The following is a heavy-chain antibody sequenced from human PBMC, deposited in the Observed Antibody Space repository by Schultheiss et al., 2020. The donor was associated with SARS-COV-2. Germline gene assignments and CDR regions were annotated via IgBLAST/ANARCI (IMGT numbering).Heavy chain of an antibody. CDR2: ISAYNGNT. J-gene: IGHJ6*02. V-gene: IGHV1-18*01. CDR3: ARGAWRLPNYYYGMDA. CDR1: GYTFTSYG. Sequence: ASVKVSCKASGYTFTSYGISWVRQAPGQGLEWMGWISAYNGNTNYAQKLQGRVTMTTDTSTSTAYMELRSLRSDDTAVYYCARGAWRLPNYYYGMDAWGQGTKVTVSS. D-gene: IGHD2-21*01.